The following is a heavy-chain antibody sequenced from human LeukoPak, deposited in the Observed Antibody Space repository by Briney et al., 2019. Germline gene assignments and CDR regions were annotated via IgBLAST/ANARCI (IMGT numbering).Heavy chain of an antibody. J-gene: IGHJ6*03. CDR3: ASYSGYGRMMYYYYMDV. D-gene: IGHD5-12*01. V-gene: IGHV4-38-2*02. CDR1: GYSISSGYY. CDR2: IYHSGST. Sequence: SETLSLTCTVSGYSISSGYYWGWIRQPPGKGLEWIGSIYHSGSTYYNPSLKSRATISVDTSKNQFSLKLSSVTAADTAVYYCASYSGYGRMMYYYYMDVWGKGTTVTVSS.